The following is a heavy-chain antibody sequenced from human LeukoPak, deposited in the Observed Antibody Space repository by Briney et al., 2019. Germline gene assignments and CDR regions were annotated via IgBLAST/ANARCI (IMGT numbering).Heavy chain of an antibody. D-gene: IGHD2-8*01. V-gene: IGHV4-4*07. J-gene: IGHJ6*03. CDR2: IYASGST. Sequence: SETLSLTCAVSGDSMSDSYWSWIRQPAGKGLEWIGRIYASGSTNYSPSLKSRVTLSVDTSSNQFSLTLSSVTAADAAVYHCARDIRSHNGPGGYHYYYMDVWGKGTTVTVSS. CDR1: GDSMSDSY. CDR3: ARDIRSHNGPGGYHYYYMDV.